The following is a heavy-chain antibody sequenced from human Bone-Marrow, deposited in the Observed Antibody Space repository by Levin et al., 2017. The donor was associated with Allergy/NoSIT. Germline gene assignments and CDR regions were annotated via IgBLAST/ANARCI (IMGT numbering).Heavy chain of an antibody. CDR3: ARVPSSGWYLPPTHY. CDR2: ISYDGSNK. J-gene: IGHJ4*02. V-gene: IGHV3-30*04. Sequence: GESLKISCAASGFTFSSYAMHWVRQAPGKGLEWVAVISYDGSNKYYADSVKGRFTISRDNSKNTLYLQMNSLRAEDTAVYYCARVPSSGWYLPPTHYWGQGTLVTVSS. D-gene: IGHD6-19*01. CDR1: GFTFSSYA.